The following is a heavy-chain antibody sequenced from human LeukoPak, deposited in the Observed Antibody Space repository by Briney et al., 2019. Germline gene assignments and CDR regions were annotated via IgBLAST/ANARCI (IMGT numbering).Heavy chain of an antibody. CDR1: GGSISSGGYY. CDR2: IYYSGST. J-gene: IGHJ5*02. Sequence: SQTLSLTCTVSGGSISSGGYYWSWIRQHPGKGLEWIGYIYYSGSTYYNPSLKSRVTISVDTSKNQFSLQLSSVTAADTAVYYCASKSWRYNWFDPWGQGTLVTVSS. D-gene: IGHD3-10*01. CDR3: ASKSWRYNWFDP. V-gene: IGHV4-31*03.